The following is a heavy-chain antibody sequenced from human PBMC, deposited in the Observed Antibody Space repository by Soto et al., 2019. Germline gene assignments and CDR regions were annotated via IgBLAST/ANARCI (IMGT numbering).Heavy chain of an antibody. CDR1: GFTFSHYE. J-gene: IGHJ6*02. CDR3: AIAARSYYYGMDV. CDR2: ISGSGRTK. Sequence: GGSLRLSCAASGFTFSHYELNWVRQARGKGLEWVSYISGSGRTKSYADSVRGRFTISRDNAKNSLYLQMNSLRVEDTAVYYCAIAARSYYYGMDVWGQGTTVTVSS. D-gene: IGHD6-6*01. V-gene: IGHV3-48*03.